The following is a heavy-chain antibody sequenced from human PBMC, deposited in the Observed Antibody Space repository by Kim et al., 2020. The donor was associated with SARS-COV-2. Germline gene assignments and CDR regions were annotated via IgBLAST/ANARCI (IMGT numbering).Heavy chain of an antibody. J-gene: IGHJ3*01. CDR3: VRDKPIAL. CDR1: GFSFSNSW. V-gene: IGHV3-74*01. D-gene: IGHD6-13*01. CDR2: INSDESVT. Sequence: GGSLRLSCAASGFSFSNSWMHWVRQAPGKGLVWVSRINSDESVTAYADSVKGRFTISRDNAKNTLYLHMSSLRVEDTAVYYCVRDKPIALWGQGTMVTVSS.